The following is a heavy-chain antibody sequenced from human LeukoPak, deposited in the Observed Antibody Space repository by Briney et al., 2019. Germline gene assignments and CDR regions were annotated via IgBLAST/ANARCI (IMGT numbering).Heavy chain of an antibody. J-gene: IGHJ4*02. CDR1: GFTFTYG. CDR2: ISGSGGST. V-gene: IGHV3-23*01. CDR3: AKSYVQQLWFLYFDY. D-gene: IGHD5-18*01. Sequence: GGSLRLSCAASGFTFTYGMSWVRQAPGKGLEWVSTISGSGGSTYYADSVQGRFTISRDNSKNTLYLQMNSLRVADTAVYYCAKSYVQQLWFLYFDYWGQGTLVTVSS.